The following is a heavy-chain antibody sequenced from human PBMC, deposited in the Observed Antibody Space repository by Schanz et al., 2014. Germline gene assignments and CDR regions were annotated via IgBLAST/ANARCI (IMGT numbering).Heavy chain of an antibody. CDR3: ARDSDVSKYNLFDS. V-gene: IGHV1-2*06. Sequence: QVHLVQSGSELKKPGASVKVSCKASGYSFRGYYIHWVRQAPGQGLEWMGRISPYSGGTNSAQNFQGRVTMTRDTSISTVYMELTRLTFDDTAIYYCARDSDVSKYNLFDSWGQGTLVTVSS. CDR1: GYSFRGYY. J-gene: IGHJ5*01. CDR2: ISPYSGGT.